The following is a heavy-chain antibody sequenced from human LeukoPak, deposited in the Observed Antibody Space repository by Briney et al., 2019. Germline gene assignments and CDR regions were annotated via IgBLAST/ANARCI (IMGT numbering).Heavy chain of an antibody. V-gene: IGHV1-46*01. D-gene: IGHD1-26*01. CDR3: ARPPLYSGSYDANAFDI. Sequence: ASVKVSCKASGYTFTSYYMHWVRQAPGQGLEWMGIINSSGGSTSYAQKFQGRVTITTDESTSTAYMELSSLRSEDTAVYYCARPPLYSGSYDANAFDIWGQGTMVTVSS. J-gene: IGHJ3*02. CDR1: GYTFTSYY. CDR2: INSSGGST.